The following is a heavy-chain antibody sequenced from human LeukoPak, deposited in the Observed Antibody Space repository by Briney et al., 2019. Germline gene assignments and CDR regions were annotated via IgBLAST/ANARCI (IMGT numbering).Heavy chain of an antibody. CDR3: ASRERSGSYQRYAFDI. D-gene: IGHD1-26*01. J-gene: IGHJ3*02. CDR2: IIPIFGTA. V-gene: IGHV1-69*05. CDR1: GGTFSSYA. Sequence: ASVKVSCKASGGTFSSYAISWVRQAPGQGLEWMGRIIPIFGTANYAQKFQGRVTINTDESTSTAYMELSSLRSEDTAVYYCASRERSGSYQRYAFDIWGQGTMVTVSS.